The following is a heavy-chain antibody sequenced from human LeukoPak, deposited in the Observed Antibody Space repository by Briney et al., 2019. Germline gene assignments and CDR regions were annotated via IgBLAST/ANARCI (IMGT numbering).Heavy chain of an antibody. Sequence: GESLKISCTGSGYSFTTYWLGWVRQMPGKGLEWMGIIYPGDSDTRYSPSFQGQVTISADKSITTAYLQWSSLKASDSAMYFCARTKTEYASDDAFDVWGQGTMVTVSS. V-gene: IGHV5-51*01. J-gene: IGHJ3*01. CDR2: IYPGDSDT. CDR1: GYSFTTYW. CDR3: ARTKTEYASDDAFDV. D-gene: IGHD2/OR15-2a*01.